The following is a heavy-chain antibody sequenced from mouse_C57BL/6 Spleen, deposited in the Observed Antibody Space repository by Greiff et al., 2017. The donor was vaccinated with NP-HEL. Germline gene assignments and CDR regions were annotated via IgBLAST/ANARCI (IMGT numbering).Heavy chain of an antibody. D-gene: IGHD2-1*01. V-gene: IGHV6-3*01. CDR1: GFTFSNYW. CDR3: PGGGGNYEFAY. CDR2: IRLKSDNYAT. J-gene: IGHJ3*01. Sequence: EVQGVESGGGLVQPGGSMKLSCVASGFTFSNYWMNWVRQSPEKGLEWVAQIRLKSDNYATHYAESVKGRFTISRDDSKSSVYLQMSNLRAEDTGIYYCPGGGGNYEFAYWGQGTLVTVSA.